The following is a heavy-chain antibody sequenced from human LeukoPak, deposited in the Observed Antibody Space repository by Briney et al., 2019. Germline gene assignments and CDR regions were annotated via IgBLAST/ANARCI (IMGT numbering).Heavy chain of an antibody. CDR1: GFTFSSYS. V-gene: IGHV3-48*04. D-gene: IGHD6-13*01. Sequence: GGSLRLSRAVSGFTFSSYSMNWVRQAPAKGLEWVSYIISSSSTIYYAHSVKGRFTISRDNAKNSLYLQMNSLRAEDTAVYYCARRGSSWIIYYYYMDVWGKGTTVTVSS. CDR3: ARRGSSWIIYYYYMDV. J-gene: IGHJ6*03. CDR2: IISSSSTI.